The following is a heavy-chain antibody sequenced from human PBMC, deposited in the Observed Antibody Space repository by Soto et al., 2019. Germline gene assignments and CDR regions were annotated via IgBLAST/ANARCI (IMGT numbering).Heavy chain of an antibody. CDR3: AKDLAVAAIGSDAFDI. Sequence: PGGSLRLSCAASGFTFSSYAMSWVRQAPGKGLEWVSAISGSGGSTYYADSVKGRFTISRDNSKNTLYLQMNSLRAEDTAVYYCAKDLAVAAIGSDAFDIWGQGTMVTVSS. J-gene: IGHJ3*02. D-gene: IGHD6-19*01. CDR2: ISGSGGST. V-gene: IGHV3-23*01. CDR1: GFTFSSYA.